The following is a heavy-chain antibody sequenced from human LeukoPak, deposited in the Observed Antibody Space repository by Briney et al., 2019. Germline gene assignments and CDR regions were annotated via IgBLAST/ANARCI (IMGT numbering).Heavy chain of an antibody. D-gene: IGHD6-19*01. CDR1: GGSFSGYY. CDR2: INHSGST. J-gene: IGHJ4*02. V-gene: IGHV4-34*01. CDR3: AKDTTSGWFHYFDY. Sequence: SETLSLTCAVYGGSFSGYYWSWIRQPPGKGLEWIGEINHSGSTNYNPSLKSRVTISVDTSKNQFSLKLSSVTAADTAVYYCAKDTTSGWFHYFDYWGQGTLVTVSS.